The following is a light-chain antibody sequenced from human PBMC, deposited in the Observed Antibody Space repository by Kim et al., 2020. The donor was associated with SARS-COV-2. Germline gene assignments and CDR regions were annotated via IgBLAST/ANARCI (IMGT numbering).Light chain of an antibody. Sequence: SYELTQPPSVSVSPGQTASITCSGDKLGDKYACWYQQKPGQSPVLVIYQDSKRPSGIPERFSGSNSGNTATLTISGTQAMDEADYYCQAWDSSTVVVFGTGTQLTVL. V-gene: IGLV3-1*01. J-gene: IGLJ1*01. CDR1: KLGDKY. CDR3: QAWDSSTVVV. CDR2: QDS.